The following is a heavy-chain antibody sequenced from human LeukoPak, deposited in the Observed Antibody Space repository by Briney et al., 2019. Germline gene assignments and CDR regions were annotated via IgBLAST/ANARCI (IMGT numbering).Heavy chain of an antibody. CDR1: RFTFSNAW. V-gene: IGHV3-15*01. CDR3: TTADGGYDFWRADYFDY. J-gene: IGHJ4*02. Sequence: PGGSLILSCAAYRFTFSNAWMSSVRQATGKGLKLVRRIKDKTDGGTTDYAAPVKGRFIISRDDSKNTLYLQMTSLKTEDTAVYYCTTADGGYDFWRADYFDYWGQGTLVTVSS. D-gene: IGHD3-3*01. CDR2: IKDKTDGGTT.